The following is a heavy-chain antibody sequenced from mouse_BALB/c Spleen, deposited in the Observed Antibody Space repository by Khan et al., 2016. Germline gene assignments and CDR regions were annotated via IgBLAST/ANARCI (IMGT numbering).Heavy chain of an antibody. Sequence: QVQLQQSGAELARPGASVKMSCKASGYTFTTYTMQWVKQRPGQGLEWIGYINPSSNNFNYNQKFKDKATLTADKSSSTAYMQLSRLTSEDSAVXYCASGDVYNAYWGQGTLVTVSA. V-gene: IGHV1-4*01. CDR3: ASGDVYNAY. CDR1: GYTFTTYT. D-gene: IGHD1-3*01. J-gene: IGHJ3*01. CDR2: INPSSNNF.